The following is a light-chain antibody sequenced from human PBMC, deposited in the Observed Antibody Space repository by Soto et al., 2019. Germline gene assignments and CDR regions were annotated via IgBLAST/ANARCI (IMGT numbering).Light chain of an antibody. Sequence: QSVLTQPRSVSGSPGQSVTISSTGTSSDVGDYNYVSWYQQHPGKAPKLMIYDVSKRPSGVPDRFSGSKSGNTASLTISGLQAEDEADYYCCSYAGRFYVFGTGTKVTVL. CDR1: SSDVGDYNY. V-gene: IGLV2-11*01. J-gene: IGLJ1*01. CDR2: DVS. CDR3: CSYAGRFYV.